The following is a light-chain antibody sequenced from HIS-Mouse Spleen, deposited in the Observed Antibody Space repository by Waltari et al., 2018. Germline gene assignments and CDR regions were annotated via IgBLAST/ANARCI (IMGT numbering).Light chain of an antibody. J-gene: IGKJ1*01. V-gene: IGKV1-9*01. CDR1: QGISSY. CDR3: QQLNSYPPT. Sequence: DIQLTQSPSFLSASVGDRVTIPCRASQGISSYLAWYQQKPGKAPKLLIYAACTLQSGVPSRFSGSGSETEVTLTISSLQTEDFAAYYCQQLNSYPPTFGQGTKVEIK. CDR2: AAC.